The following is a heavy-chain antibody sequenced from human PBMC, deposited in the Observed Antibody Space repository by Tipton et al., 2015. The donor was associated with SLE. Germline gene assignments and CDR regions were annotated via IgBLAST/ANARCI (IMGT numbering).Heavy chain of an antibody. CDR2: IHHSGNA. CDR3: ARLSYSTGWVGR. CDR1: GFSITRGYH. V-gene: IGHV4-38-2*02. J-gene: IGHJ4*02. Sequence: TLSLTCTVSGFSITRGYHWGWIRQPPGKGLEWIGNIHHSGNAYYNPSLESRVTISVDTSKNQFSLRLYSVTAADTAVYSCARLSYSTGWVGRWGQGTLVTVSS. D-gene: IGHD6-19*01.